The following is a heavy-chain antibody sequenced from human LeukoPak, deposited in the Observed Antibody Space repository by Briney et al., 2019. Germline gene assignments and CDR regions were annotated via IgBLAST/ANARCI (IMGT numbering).Heavy chain of an antibody. V-gene: IGHV1-18*01. Sequence: GASVKVSCKASGYTFTSYGISWVRQAPGQGLEWMGWISAYNGTTNYAQKLQGRVTMTTDTSTSTAYMELRSLRSDDTAVYYCARDGDDYGDYLPSDYWGQGTLVTVSS. D-gene: IGHD4-17*01. CDR2: ISAYNGTT. CDR3: ARDGDDYGDYLPSDY. CDR1: GYTFTSYG. J-gene: IGHJ4*02.